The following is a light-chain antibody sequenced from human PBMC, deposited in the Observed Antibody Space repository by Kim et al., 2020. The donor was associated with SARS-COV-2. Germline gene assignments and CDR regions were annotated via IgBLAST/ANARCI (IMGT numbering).Light chain of an antibody. Sequence: EIVLTQSPGTLSLSPGERATLSCRASQSVTTNYLGWYQQKPGQAPRLLLYGASHRATGIPDRFIGSGSGTDFTLTISRLEPEDSAVYYCQQYATAPGTFGQGTKLEI. J-gene: IGKJ2*01. CDR3: QQYATAPGT. V-gene: IGKV3-20*01. CDR1: QSVTTNY. CDR2: GAS.